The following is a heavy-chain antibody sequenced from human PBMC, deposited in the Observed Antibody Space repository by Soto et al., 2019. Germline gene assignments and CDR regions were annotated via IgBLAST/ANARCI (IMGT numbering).Heavy chain of an antibody. CDR3: ARPDCSGGSCYFDY. CDR1: GGYISSSSYY. Sequence: QLHLQESGPGLVKPSETLSLTCTVSGGYISSSSYYWGWIRQPPGKGLEWIGSIYYSGSTYYNPSLKSRVTISVDTSKNQFSLKLSSVTAADTAVYYCARPDCSGGSCYFDYWGQGTLVTVSS. V-gene: IGHV4-39*01. CDR2: IYYSGST. J-gene: IGHJ4*02. D-gene: IGHD2-15*01.